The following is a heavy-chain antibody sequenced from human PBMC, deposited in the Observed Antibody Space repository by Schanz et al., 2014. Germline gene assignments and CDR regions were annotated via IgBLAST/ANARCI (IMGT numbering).Heavy chain of an antibody. CDR2: VSSSSSYT. Sequence: EVQLVESGGGLVQPGGSLRLSCAASGFTFSSYSMNWVRQAPGKGLEWVSYVSSSSSYTHYADSVKGRFTISRDNAKNSLYLQMNSLRAEDTAVYYCVRDSFFAFDYWGQGTLVTVSS. V-gene: IGHV3-48*04. CDR3: VRDSFFAFDY. J-gene: IGHJ4*02. D-gene: IGHD3-3*01. CDR1: GFTFSSYS.